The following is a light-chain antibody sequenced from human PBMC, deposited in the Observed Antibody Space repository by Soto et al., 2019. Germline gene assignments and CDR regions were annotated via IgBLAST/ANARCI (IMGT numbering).Light chain of an antibody. CDR3: QQYYSYPLT. Sequence: ALRVTHSPSSLSSSTRDRVPITFRVSQGISSYLAWYQQKPGKAPKLLIYAASTLQSGVPSRFSGSGSGTDFTLTISCLQSEDFATYYCQQYYSYPLTFGGGTKVDIK. J-gene: IGKJ4*01. CDR1: QGISSY. CDR2: AAS. V-gene: IGKV1-8*01.